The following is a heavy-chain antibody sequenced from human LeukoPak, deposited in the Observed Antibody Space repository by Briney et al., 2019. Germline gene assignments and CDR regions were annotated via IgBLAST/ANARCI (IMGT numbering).Heavy chain of an antibody. CDR3: AKDFSYYYDSSGYQYFDY. J-gene: IGHJ4*02. CDR1: GFTFSSYA. Sequence: PGGSLRLSCAASGFTFSSYAMSWVRQAPGKGLEWVSAISGSGGSTYYADSVKGRFTISRDNSKNTLYLQMNSLRAEDTAVYYCAKDFSYYYDSSGYQYFDYWGQGTLVTVSS. D-gene: IGHD3-22*01. V-gene: IGHV3-23*01. CDR2: ISGSGGST.